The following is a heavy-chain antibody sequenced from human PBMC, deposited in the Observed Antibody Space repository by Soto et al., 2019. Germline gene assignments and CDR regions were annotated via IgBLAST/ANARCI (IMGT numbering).Heavy chain of an antibody. CDR1: GFTFTSSA. CDR2: IVVGSGNT. Sequence: GASVKVSCKASGFTFTSSAVQWLRQARGQRLEWIGWIVVGSGNTNYAQKFQERVTITRDMSTSTAYMELSSLRSEDTAVYYCAADAYYGSGSSNYYYYGMDVWG. CDR3: AADAYYGSGSSNYYYYGMDV. D-gene: IGHD3-10*01. J-gene: IGHJ6*02. V-gene: IGHV1-58*01.